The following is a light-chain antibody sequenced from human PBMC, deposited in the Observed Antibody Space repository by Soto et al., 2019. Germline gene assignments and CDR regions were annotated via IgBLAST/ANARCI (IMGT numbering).Light chain of an antibody. V-gene: IGKV1-5*01. J-gene: IGKJ5*01. CDR1: QSISSW. CDR2: DAS. CDR3: QQYNSL. Sequence: DIQMTQSPSTLSASVGDRVTITCRASQSISSWLAWYQQKPGKAPKLLIYDASSLESGVPSRFSGSGSGTEFTLTISSLQPDDFATYYCQQYNSLFGQGTRLEIK.